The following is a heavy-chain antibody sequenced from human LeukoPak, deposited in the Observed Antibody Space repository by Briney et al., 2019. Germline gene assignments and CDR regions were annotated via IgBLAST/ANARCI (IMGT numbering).Heavy chain of an antibody. V-gene: IGHV4-34*01. D-gene: IGHD6-13*01. CDR1: GGSFSGYY. CDR2: INHSGST. J-gene: IGHJ2*01. Sequence: SETLSLTFAVYGGSFSGYYWSWIRPPPGKGLAWIGEINHSGSTNYNPSLKSRVTISVDTSKNQFSLKLSSVTAADTAVYYCARRAQPQYSSSWYRWYFDLWGRGTLVTVSS. CDR3: ARRAQPQYSSSWYRWYFDL.